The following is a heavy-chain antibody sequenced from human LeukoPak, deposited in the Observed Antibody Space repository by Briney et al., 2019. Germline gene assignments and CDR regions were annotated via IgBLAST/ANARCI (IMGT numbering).Heavy chain of an antibody. CDR3: SREINERHGNSYIGGFDM. V-gene: IGHV3-13*01. CDR1: GFSFNTYD. J-gene: IGHJ3*02. Sequence: GGSLRLSCAASGFSFNTYDFHWVRQPTGKGLEWVSAIGTGGDTYYLDSVKGRFTISRENAKNSLYLQMDSLRAGDTAVYYCSREINERHGNSYIGGFDMWGQGTMVTVS. D-gene: IGHD4-23*01. CDR2: IGTGGDT.